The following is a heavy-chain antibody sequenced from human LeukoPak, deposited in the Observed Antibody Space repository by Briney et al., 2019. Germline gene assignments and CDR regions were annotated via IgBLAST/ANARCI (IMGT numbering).Heavy chain of an antibody. J-gene: IGHJ4*02. CDR2: ISSSVSRT. D-gene: IGHD5-24*01. CDR3: ARERSNFEY. CDR1: GFTLSGSD. Sequence: GGSLRLSCAASGFTLSGSDMSWVRQAPGGGLQWVSSISSSVSRTFYADSVKGRFAISRDNSKNTLYLQMNNLRAEDTAVYYCARERSNFEYWGQGTLVTVSS. V-gene: IGHV3-23*05.